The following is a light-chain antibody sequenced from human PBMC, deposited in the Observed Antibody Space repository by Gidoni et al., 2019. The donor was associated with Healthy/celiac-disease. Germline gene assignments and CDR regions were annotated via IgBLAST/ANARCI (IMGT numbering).Light chain of an antibody. V-gene: IGKV1-8*01. CDR2: AAS. CDR1: QGTSSY. J-gene: IGKJ1*01. CDR3: QQYYSYPRT. Sequence: AIRLTQTPSSLSASIGDRVTITLRASQGTSSYLAWYQQKPGKDPKLLIYAASTLQSGVPSRFRGSESGTDCTLTISCLQSEEFATYYCQQYYSYPRTFGQGPKVEIK.